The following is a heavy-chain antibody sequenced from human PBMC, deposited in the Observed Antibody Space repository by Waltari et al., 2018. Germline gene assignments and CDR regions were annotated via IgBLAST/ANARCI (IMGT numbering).Heavy chain of an antibody. D-gene: IGHD3-10*01. CDR1: GGSISSGGYS. V-gene: IGHV4-30-2*01. Sequence: QLQLQESGSGLVKPSQTLSLTCAVSGGSISSGGYSWSWIRQPPGKGLEWIGYIYHRGRTFYNPSLKSRVTISVDRSKNQFSLKLSSVTAADTAVYYCARDLGGYYYGSGSYKGGFDPWGQGTLVTVSS. CDR2: IYHRGRT. J-gene: IGHJ5*02. CDR3: ARDLGGYYYGSGSYKGGFDP.